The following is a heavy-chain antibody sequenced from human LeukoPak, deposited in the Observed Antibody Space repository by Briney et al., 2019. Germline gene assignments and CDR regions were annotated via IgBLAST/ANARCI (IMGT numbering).Heavy chain of an antibody. Sequence: GASVKVSCKASGYTFTSHGITWVRQAPGQGLEWMGWISTYNVNTNYAQKLQGRVTMTTDTSTSTVYMELSSLRSEDTAVYYCARAGKYCSSTSCYDPGGYYYYYMDVWGKGTTVTVSS. D-gene: IGHD2-2*01. CDR2: ISTYNVNT. CDR1: GYTFTSHG. V-gene: IGHV1-18*04. J-gene: IGHJ6*03. CDR3: ARAGKYCSSTSCYDPGGYYYYYMDV.